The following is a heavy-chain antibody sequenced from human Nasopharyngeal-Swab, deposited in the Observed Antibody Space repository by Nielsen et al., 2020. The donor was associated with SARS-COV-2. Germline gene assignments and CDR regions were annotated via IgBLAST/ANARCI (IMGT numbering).Heavy chain of an antibody. D-gene: IGHD2-15*01. V-gene: IGHV4-34*01. J-gene: IGHJ2*01. CDR3: ARGLGYCSGGSCYFGWYFDL. Sequence: SETLSLTCAVYGGSFSGYYWSWIRQPPGKGLEWIGEINHSGSTNYNPSLKSRVTISVDTSKNQFSLKLSSVTAADTAMYYCARGLGYCSGGSCYFGWYFDLWGRGTLVTVSS. CDR1: GGSFSGYY. CDR2: INHSGST.